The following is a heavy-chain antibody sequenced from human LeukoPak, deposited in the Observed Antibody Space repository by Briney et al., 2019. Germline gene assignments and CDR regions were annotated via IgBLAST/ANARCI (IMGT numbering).Heavy chain of an antibody. Sequence: SVKVSCKASGYTFTNYGFSWVRQAPGQGLEWMGGIIPIFGTANYAQKFQGRVTITADESTSTAYMELSSLRSEDTAVYYCARGDYGGNSDYYYYMDVWGKGTTVTVSS. V-gene: IGHV1-69*13. D-gene: IGHD4-23*01. J-gene: IGHJ6*03. CDR2: IIPIFGTA. CDR3: ARGDYGGNSDYYYYMDV. CDR1: GYTFTNYG.